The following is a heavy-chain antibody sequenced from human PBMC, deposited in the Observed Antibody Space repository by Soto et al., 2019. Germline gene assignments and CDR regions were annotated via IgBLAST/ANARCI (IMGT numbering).Heavy chain of an antibody. V-gene: IGHV4-31*03. J-gene: IGHJ4*02. CDR1: GGSISSGGYY. D-gene: IGHD3-22*01. CDR2: IYYSGST. CDR3: ARWYYYDSSGYYRYYFDY. Sequence: SETLSLTCTVSGGSISSGGYYWSWIRQHPGKGLEWIGYIYYSGSTYYNPSLKSRVTISVDTSKNQFSLKLSSVTAADTAVYYCARWYYYDSSGYYRYYFDYWGQGTLVTVSS.